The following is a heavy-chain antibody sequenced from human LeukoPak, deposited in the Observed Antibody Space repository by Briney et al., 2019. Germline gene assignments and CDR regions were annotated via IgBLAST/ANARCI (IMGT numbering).Heavy chain of an antibody. V-gene: IGHV3-7*01. CDR1: GFTFSSYW. CDR2: IKQDGSEK. Sequence: GGSLRLSCAASGFTFSSYWMSWVRQAPGKGLEWVANIKQDGSEKYYVDSVKGRFTISRDNAKNSLYLQMNSLRAEDTAVYYCARDLGVRGVARRYPFDPWGQGTLVTVSS. J-gene: IGHJ5*02. CDR3: ARDLGVRGVARRYPFDP. D-gene: IGHD3-10*01.